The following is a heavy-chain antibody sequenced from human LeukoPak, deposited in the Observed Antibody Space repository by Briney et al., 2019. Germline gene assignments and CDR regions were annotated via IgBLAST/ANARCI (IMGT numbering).Heavy chain of an antibody. V-gene: IGHV3-21*01. CDR2: ISSSSSYI. J-gene: IGHJ4*02. Sequence: GGSLRLSCAASGFTFSSYSMNWVRQAPGKGLEWVSSISSSSSYIYYADSVKGRFTISRDNAKNSLYLQMNSLRAEDTAVYYCARAPYCGGDCHFDYWGQGTLVTVSS. D-gene: IGHD2-21*02. CDR1: GFTFSSYS. CDR3: ARAPYCGGDCHFDY.